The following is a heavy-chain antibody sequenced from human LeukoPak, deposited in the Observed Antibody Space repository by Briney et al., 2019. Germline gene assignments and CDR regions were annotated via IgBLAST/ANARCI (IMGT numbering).Heavy chain of an antibody. Sequence: ASVKVSCKASGYTFTSYGISWVRQSPGQGLAWMGWISAYNGNTNYAQKLQGRVTMTTDTSTSTAYMELRSLRSDDTAVYYCARDTYDILTGSIGYYYGMDVWGQGTTVTVSS. J-gene: IGHJ6*02. D-gene: IGHD3-9*01. CDR3: ARDTYDILTGSIGYYYGMDV. V-gene: IGHV1-18*01. CDR2: ISAYNGNT. CDR1: GYTFTSYG.